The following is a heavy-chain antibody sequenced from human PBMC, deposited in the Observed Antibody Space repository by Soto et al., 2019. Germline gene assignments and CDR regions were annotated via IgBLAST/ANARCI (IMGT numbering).Heavy chain of an antibody. Sequence: GGSLRLSCAASGFTFSSYGMHWVRQAPGKGLEWVAVISYDGSNKYYADSVKGRFTISRDNSKNTLYLQMNSLRAEDTAVYYCERESEDLTSNFDYWGQGTLVTVSS. V-gene: IGHV3-30*03. J-gene: IGHJ4*02. CDR1: GFTFSSYG. CDR2: ISYDGSNK. CDR3: ERESEDLTSNFDY.